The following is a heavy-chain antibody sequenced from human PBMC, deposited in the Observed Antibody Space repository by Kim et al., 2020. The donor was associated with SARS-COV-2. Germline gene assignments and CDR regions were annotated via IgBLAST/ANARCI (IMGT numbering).Heavy chain of an antibody. D-gene: IGHD3-10*01. Sequence: SETLSLTCTVSGGSISSYYWSWIRQPPGKGLEWIGYIYYSGSTNYNPSLRSRVTISVDTSKNQYSLKLSPVTAADTAVYYCARVRDENTYYFDYWGQGTLVTVSS. CDR2: IYYSGST. CDR3: ARVRDENTYYFDY. V-gene: IGHV4-59*01. CDR1: GGSISSYY. J-gene: IGHJ4*02.